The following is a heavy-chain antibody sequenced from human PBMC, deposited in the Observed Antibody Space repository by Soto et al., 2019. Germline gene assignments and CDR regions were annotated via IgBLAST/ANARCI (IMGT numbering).Heavy chain of an antibody. CDR3: ARGEVVALGY. Sequence: SETLSLTCAVSGGSISSGGYSWSWIRQPPGKGLEWIGYIYHSGSTYYNPSLKSRVTILVDRSKNQFSLKLSSVTAADTAVYYCARGEVVALGYWGQGTLVTVS. V-gene: IGHV4-30-2*01. J-gene: IGHJ4*02. CDR2: IYHSGST. D-gene: IGHD2-15*01. CDR1: GGSISSGGYS.